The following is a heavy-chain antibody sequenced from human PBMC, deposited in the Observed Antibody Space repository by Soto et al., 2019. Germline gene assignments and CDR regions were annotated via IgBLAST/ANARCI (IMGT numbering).Heavy chain of an antibody. Sequence: KTSETLSLTCTVSGASISSGDYYWSWIRQSPWKGLEWIGYIYYNGNIYSNPSLKSRLTISLDTSQNHFSLKLSSVTAADTALYFCARATSGDWDEGVYFDSWGQGTLVTVSS. CDR3: ARATSGDWDEGVYFDS. V-gene: IGHV4-30-4*01. CDR2: IYYNGNI. CDR1: GASISSGDYY. D-gene: IGHD2-21*02. J-gene: IGHJ4*02.